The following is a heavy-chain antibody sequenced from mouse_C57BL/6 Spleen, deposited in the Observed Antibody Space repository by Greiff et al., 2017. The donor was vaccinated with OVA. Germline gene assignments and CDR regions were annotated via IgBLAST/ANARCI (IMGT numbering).Heavy chain of an antibody. D-gene: IGHD1-1*01. CDR3: VGYYGSSYRYFDV. CDR1: GFNIKDYY. J-gene: IGHJ1*03. CDR2: IDPEDGET. V-gene: IGHV14-2*01. Sequence: EVKVVESGAELVKPGASVKLSCTASGFNIKDYYMHWVKQRTEQGLEWIGRIDPEDGETKYAPKFQGKATITADTSSNTAYLQLSSLTSEDTAVYYCVGYYGSSYRYFDVWGTGTTVTVSS.